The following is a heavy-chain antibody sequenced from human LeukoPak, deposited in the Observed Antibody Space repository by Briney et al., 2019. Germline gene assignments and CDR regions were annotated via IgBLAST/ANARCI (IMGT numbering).Heavy chain of an antibody. J-gene: IGHJ6*02. Sequence: SETLSLTCTVSGRSISSGGYYWRWIRQHPGKGLECIGYIYYSGSTYYNPSLKSRVTISVDTSKNQFSLKLSSVTAADTAVYYCARDLRGGYCSSTSCTPYGMDVWGQGTTVSVSS. CDR2: IYYSGST. CDR3: ARDLRGGYCSSTSCTPYGMDV. CDR1: GRSISSGGYY. D-gene: IGHD2-2*01. V-gene: IGHV4-31*03.